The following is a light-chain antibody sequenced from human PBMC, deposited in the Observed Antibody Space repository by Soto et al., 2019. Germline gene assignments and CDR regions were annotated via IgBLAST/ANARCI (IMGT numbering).Light chain of an antibody. CDR2: NNN. J-gene: IGLJ1*01. CDR1: SSNIGSNT. CDR3: AEWDDSLNGLV. V-gene: IGLV1-44*01. Sequence: QSVLTQPPSASGTPGQRVTISCSGSSSNIGSNTVNWYQQLPGTAPKLLIYNNNQRPSGVPDRFSGSKSGTSASLAISGLQSEGEADYYCAEWDDSLNGLVFGTGTKLTVL.